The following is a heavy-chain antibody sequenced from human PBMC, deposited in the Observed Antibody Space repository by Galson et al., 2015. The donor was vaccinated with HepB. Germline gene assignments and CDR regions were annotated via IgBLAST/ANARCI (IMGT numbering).Heavy chain of an antibody. CDR3: ATGQQLGL. J-gene: IGHJ4*02. V-gene: IGHV3-23*01. CDR2: ITANRDTT. Sequence: SLRLSCAASGFTFSIYAMSWVRQAPEKGLEWVSKITANRDTTNYADSVKGRFTIFRDNSKNTVYLQMSSLRAEDTALYYCATGQQLGLWGQGTLVTVSS. D-gene: IGHD6-13*01. CDR1: GFTFSIYA.